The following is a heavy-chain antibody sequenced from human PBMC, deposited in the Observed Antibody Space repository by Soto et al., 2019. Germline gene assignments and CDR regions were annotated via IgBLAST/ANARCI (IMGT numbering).Heavy chain of an antibody. CDR3: ARGLRRNNYFDY. V-gene: IGHV4-30-4*01. CDR2: IYYSGST. J-gene: IGHJ4*02. D-gene: IGHD4-17*01. Sequence: SDTLSLTSSVSGASISSDDYYLSWVRQRPGKGLEWIGYIYYSGSTYYNPSLNSRVTISLDTSNNQFSLKLSSVTAADTAVFYCARGLRRNNYFDYWGQGTLVTVSS. CDR1: GASISSDDYY.